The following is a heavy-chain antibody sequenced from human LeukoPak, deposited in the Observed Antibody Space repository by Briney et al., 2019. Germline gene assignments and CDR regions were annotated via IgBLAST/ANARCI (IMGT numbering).Heavy chain of an antibody. Sequence: PGGSLRLSCAASGFTFSGYAMNWVRQAPGKGLEWVSAISGSGSSTYYADSVKGRFTISRDNSKSTLYLQMNSLRAEDTAAYYCAKDRAAGNYFDYWGQGTLVTVSS. CDR2: ISGSGSST. CDR3: AKDRAAGNYFDY. J-gene: IGHJ4*02. V-gene: IGHV3-23*01. D-gene: IGHD6-25*01. CDR1: GFTFSGYA.